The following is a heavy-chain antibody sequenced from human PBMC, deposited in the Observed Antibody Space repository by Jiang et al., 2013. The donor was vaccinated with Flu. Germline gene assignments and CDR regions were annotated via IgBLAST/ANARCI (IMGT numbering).Heavy chain of an antibody. V-gene: IGHV4-4*07. D-gene: IGHD3-10*01. CDR1: GGSIISYY. CDR2: IYTNGST. Sequence: GPGLVKPSETLSLTCTVSGGSIISYYWSWIRQPAGKGLEWIGRIYTNGSTNYNPSLKSRVTMSVDTSKSQFSLKLSSVTAADTAVYYCARELNWELYWYFDLWGRGTLVTVSS. J-gene: IGHJ2*01. CDR3: ARELNWELYWYFDL.